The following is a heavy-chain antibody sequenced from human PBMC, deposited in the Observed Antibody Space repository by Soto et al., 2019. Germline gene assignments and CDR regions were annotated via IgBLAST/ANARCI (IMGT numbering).Heavy chain of an antibody. CDR2: IMGTGGKT. V-gene: IGHV3-23*01. D-gene: IGHD3-10*01. CDR1: GFSFSSYP. Sequence: EVPLLESGGGLVQPGGSLTLSCAASGFSFSSYPMNWVRQAPGKGLESVAVIMGTGGKTYYADSVQGRFTISRDDSKSTVFLQMTRLRADDTATYYCAKGGDNWFFDYRGQGTLVTVTS. J-gene: IGHJ4*02. CDR3: AKGGDNWFFDY.